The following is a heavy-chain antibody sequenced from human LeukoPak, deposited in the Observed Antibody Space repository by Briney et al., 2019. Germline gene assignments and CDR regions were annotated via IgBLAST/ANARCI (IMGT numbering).Heavy chain of an antibody. J-gene: IGHJ5*02. CDR2: ISDSGSFA. CDR3: ARAGPPAFDP. V-gene: IGHV3-11*06. Sequence: GGSLRLSCAASGFTFTDYYMSWIRQAPGKGLEWVSYISDSGSFANYADSVMGRFTISRDSPKNSLYLQMNSLRAEDTAVYYCARAGPPAFDPWGQGTLVTVSS. CDR1: GFTFTDYY.